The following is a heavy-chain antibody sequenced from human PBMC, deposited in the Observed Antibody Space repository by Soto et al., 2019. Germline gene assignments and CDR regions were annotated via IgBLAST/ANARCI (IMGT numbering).Heavy chain of an antibody. D-gene: IGHD6-19*01. Sequence: QLQLQESGPGLVKPSETLSLTCTVSGGSISSSSYYWGWIRQPPGKGLEWIGSIYYSGSTYYNPSLKSRVSISVDTSKNQFSLKLSSVTASDTAVYYCARVPGIAVAGRVDYWGQGTLVTVSS. CDR1: GGSISSSSYY. J-gene: IGHJ4*02. CDR3: ARVPGIAVAGRVDY. V-gene: IGHV4-39*01. CDR2: IYYSGST.